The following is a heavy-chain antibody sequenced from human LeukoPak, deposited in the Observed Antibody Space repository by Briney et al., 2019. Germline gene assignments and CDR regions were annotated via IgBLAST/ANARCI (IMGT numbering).Heavy chain of an antibody. D-gene: IGHD2-2*03. J-gene: IGHJ6*03. CDR2: IIPIFGTA. CDR1: GGTFSSYA. V-gene: IGHV1-69*13. CDR3: ARYDGYCSSTSCSAYMDV. Sequence: GASVKVSCKASGGTFSSYAISWVRQAPGQGLEWMGGIIPIFGTANYAQKFQGRVTITADESTSTAYMELSRLRSDDTAVYYCARYDGYCSSTSCSAYMDVWGKGTTVTISS.